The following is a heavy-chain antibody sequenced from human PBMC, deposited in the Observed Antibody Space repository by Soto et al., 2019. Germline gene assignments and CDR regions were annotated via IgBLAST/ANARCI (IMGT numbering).Heavy chain of an antibody. J-gene: IGHJ6*01. CDR1: GGTFSSYA. D-gene: IGHD2-21*01. V-gene: IGHV1-69*13. CDR3: ARDPAINKMWSSIRHYYYGMDV. Sequence: SVKVYCKAPGGTFSSYAISLVRQAPGQGVEWIGGIIPIFGTANYAQKFQGRVTITADESTSTAYMELSSLRSEDTAVYYCARDPAINKMWSSIRHYYYGMDVWGQGTTVTVSS. CDR2: IIPIFGTA.